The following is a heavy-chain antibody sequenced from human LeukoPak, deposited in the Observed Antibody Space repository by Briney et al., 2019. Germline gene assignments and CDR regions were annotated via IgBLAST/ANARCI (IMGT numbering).Heavy chain of an antibody. D-gene: IGHD6-19*01. CDR2: INPNSGGT. CDR1: GGTFSSYA. CDR3: ARGGLGLSWFDP. V-gene: IGHV1-2*02. J-gene: IGHJ5*02. Sequence: EASVKVSCKASGGTFSSYAISWVRQAPGQGLEWMGWINPNSGGTNYAQKFQGRVTMTRDTSISTAYMELSRLRSDDTAVYYCARGGLGLSWFDPWGQGTLVTVSS.